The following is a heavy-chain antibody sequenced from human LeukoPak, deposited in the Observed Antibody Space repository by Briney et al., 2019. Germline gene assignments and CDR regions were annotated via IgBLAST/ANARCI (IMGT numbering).Heavy chain of an antibody. J-gene: IGHJ6*03. Sequence: KTSETLSLTCTVSGYSISSGYYGGWIRQPPGKGLEWIGRIYHSGSTYYNPSLKSRVTISVDTSKNQFSLKLSSVTAADTAVYYCARQKRWWELKQGQSYYYYMDVWGKGTTVTISS. D-gene: IGHD1-26*01. CDR3: ARQKRWWELKQGQSYYYYMDV. CDR2: IYHSGST. CDR1: GYSISSGYY. V-gene: IGHV4-38-2*02.